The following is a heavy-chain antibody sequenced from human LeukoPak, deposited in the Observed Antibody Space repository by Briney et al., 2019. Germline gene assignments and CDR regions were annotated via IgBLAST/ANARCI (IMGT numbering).Heavy chain of an antibody. V-gene: IGHV4-59*12. J-gene: IGHJ4*02. Sequence: SETLSLTCTVSGGSISSYYWSWIRQPPGKGLEWIGYIYYSGSTNYNPSLKSRVTISVDTSKNQFSLKLTSVTAADTALYYCASGTTVTNFAYWGQGTLVTVSS. D-gene: IGHD4-17*01. CDR1: GGSISSYY. CDR3: ASGTTVTNFAY. CDR2: IYYSGST.